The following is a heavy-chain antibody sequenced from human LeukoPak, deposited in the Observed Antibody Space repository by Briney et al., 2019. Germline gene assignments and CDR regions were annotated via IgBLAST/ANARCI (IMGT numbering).Heavy chain of an antibody. Sequence: SETLSLTCAVYGGSFSGYYWSWIRQPPGKGLEWIGEINHSGSANYNPSLKSRVTISVDTSKNQFSLKLSSVTAVDTAVYYCASDSYGYDYWGQGTLVTVSS. J-gene: IGHJ4*02. CDR3: ASDSYGYDY. CDR2: INHSGSA. V-gene: IGHV4-34*01. D-gene: IGHD5-18*01. CDR1: GGSFSGYY.